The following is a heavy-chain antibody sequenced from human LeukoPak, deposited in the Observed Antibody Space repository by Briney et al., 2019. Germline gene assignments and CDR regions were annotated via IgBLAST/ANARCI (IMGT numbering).Heavy chain of an antibody. CDR3: ARDSMYYYCSGNVAHWFDP. J-gene: IGHJ5*02. Sequence: PSETLSLTCTVSGGSISSYYWSWIRQPPGKGREWIGYIYYSGSTYYNPSLKSRVTISVDTSKNQFSLKLSSVAAADTAVYYCARDSMYYYCSGNVAHWFDPWGQGTLVTVSS. V-gene: IGHV4-59*01. CDR1: GGSISSYY. D-gene: IGHD3-10*01. CDR2: IYYSGST.